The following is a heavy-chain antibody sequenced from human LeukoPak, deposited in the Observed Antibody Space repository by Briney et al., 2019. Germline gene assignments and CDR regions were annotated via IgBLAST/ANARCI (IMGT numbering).Heavy chain of an antibody. D-gene: IGHD3-3*01. J-gene: IGHJ4*02. CDR2: IYYSGST. CDR3: ARYDFNKYFDY. V-gene: IGHV4-59*10. Sequence: PSETLSLTCAVYGGSFSGYYWSWIRQPAGKGLEWIGYIYYSGSTNYNPSLKSRVTMSVDTSKNQFSLKLTSVTAADTAVYYCARYDFNKYFDYWGQGTLVTVSS. CDR1: GGSFSGYY.